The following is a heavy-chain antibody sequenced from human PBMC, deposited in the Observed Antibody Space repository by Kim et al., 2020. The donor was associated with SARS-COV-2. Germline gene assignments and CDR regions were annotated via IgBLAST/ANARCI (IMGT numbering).Heavy chain of an antibody. J-gene: IGHJ6*02. CDR2: INSDGSST. CDR1: GFTFSSYW. CDR3: ARDWGDTYYYDSSGYYKRYYYYYYGMDV. Sequence: GGSLRLSCAASGFTFSSYWMHWVRQAPGKGLVWVSRINSDGSSTSYADSVKGRFTISRDNAKNTLYLQMNSLRAEDTAVYYCARDWGDTYYYDSSGYYKRYYYYYYGMDVWGQGTTVTVSS. D-gene: IGHD3-22*01. V-gene: IGHV3-74*01.